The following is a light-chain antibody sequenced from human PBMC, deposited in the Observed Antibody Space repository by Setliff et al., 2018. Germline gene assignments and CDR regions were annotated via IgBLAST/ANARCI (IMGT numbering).Light chain of an antibody. Sequence: ALTQPPSASGTPGQRVTISCSGSSSNIGTNTVNWYQPLPGTAPKLLIYNNNQRPSGVPDRFSGSKSGTSASLAISGLQSEDEADYYCAAWDDSLNGYVFGTGTKVTVL. CDR3: AAWDDSLNGYV. CDR2: NNN. CDR1: SSNIGTNT. J-gene: IGLJ1*01. V-gene: IGLV1-44*01.